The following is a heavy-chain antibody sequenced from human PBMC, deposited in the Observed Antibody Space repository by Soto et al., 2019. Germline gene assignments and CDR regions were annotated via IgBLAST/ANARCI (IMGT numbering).Heavy chain of an antibody. CDR2: VFDSGKT. CDR1: GGSITSGGYS. J-gene: IGHJ4*02. Sequence: QVQLQESGPGLVKPSQTLSLTCSVSGGSITSGGYSWTWIRHQPGKALQWIGYVFDSGKTYYNPSLKGRLIISVDTAKNLFSLELSSVTAADTAVYFCARGSGYYRNFDSWGQGTLVSVSS. V-gene: IGHV4-31*02. CDR3: ARGSGYYRNFDS. D-gene: IGHD3-3*01.